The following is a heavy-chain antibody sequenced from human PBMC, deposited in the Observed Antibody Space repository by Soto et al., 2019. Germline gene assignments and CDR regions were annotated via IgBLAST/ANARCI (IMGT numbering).Heavy chain of an antibody. CDR3: AKGFYGSGSYYNERAFDS. V-gene: IGHV3-23*01. J-gene: IGHJ4*02. CDR2: ISGSGDFT. Sequence: GGSLRLSCAASGFTFSNDAISWVRQTPGKGLEWVSVISGSGDFTYYADSVKGRFTISRDNPKNTIYLQMNSLRAEDTAVYYCAKGFYGSGSYYNERAFDSWGQGTLVTVSS. D-gene: IGHD3-10*01. CDR1: GFTFSNDA.